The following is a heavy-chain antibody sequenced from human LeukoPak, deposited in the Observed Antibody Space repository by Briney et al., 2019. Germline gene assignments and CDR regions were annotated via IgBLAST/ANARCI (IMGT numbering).Heavy chain of an antibody. CDR2: MNPNSGNT. CDR3: ARGRLWFGAHYYYGMDV. CDR1: GYTFTSYD. V-gene: IGHV1-8*01. J-gene: IGHJ6*02. D-gene: IGHD3-10*01. Sequence: GASVKVSCKASGYTFTSYDINWVRQATGQGLEWMEWMNPNSGNTGYAQKFQGRVTMTRNTSISTAYMELSSLRSEDTAVYYCARGRLWFGAHYYYGMDVWGQGTTVTVSS.